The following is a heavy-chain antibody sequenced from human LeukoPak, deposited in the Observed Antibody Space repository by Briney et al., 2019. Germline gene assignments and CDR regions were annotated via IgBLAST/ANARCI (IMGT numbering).Heavy chain of an antibody. CDR2: ISSSSSYI. CDR1: GFTFSSYS. V-gene: IGHV3-21*01. J-gene: IGHJ4*02. Sequence: PGGSLRLSCAASGFTFSSYSMNWVRQAPGKGLEWVSSISSSSSYIYYADSVKGRFTISRDNAKNSLYLQMNSLRAEDTAVYYCARAFGVVAADFNYWGQGTLVTVSS. D-gene: IGHD2-15*01. CDR3: ARAFGVVAADFNY.